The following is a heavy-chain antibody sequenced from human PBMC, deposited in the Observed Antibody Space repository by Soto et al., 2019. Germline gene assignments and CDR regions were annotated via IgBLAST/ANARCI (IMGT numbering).Heavy chain of an antibody. Sequence: GGSLRLSCAASGFTFSSYWMSWVRQAPGKGLEWVANIKQDGSEKYYVDSVKGRFTISRDNAKNSLYLQMNSLRAEDPAVYYWARALGLGGGLFDYWGQGTLVTVSS. D-gene: IGHD3-16*01. V-gene: IGHV3-7*03. CDR2: IKQDGSEK. CDR3: ARALGLGGGLFDY. CDR1: GFTFSSYW. J-gene: IGHJ4*02.